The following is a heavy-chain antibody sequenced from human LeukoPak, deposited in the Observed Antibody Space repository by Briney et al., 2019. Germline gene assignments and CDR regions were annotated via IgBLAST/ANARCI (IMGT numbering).Heavy chain of an antibody. J-gene: IGHJ6*03. D-gene: IGHD3-10*01. V-gene: IGHV3-30*04. CDR2: ISYDGSNK. CDR1: GFTFSSYA. CDR3: ARDSGSGSSLPRFYYYYMDV. Sequence: PGGSLRLSCAASGFTFSSYAMHWVRQAPGKGLEWVAVISYDGSNKYYADSVKGRLTISRDNSKNTLYLQMNSLRAEDTAVYYCARDSGSGSSLPRFYYYYMDVWGKGTTVTVSS.